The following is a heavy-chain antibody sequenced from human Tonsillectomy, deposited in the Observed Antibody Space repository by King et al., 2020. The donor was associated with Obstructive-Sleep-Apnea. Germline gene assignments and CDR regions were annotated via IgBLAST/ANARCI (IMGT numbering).Heavy chain of an antibody. V-gene: IGHV3-30*02. Sequence: VQLVESGGGVVQPGTSLRLSCAASGFTFSTYGMHWFRQAPGKGLEWGAFTRYDGNNKLYTGSVMGRFTISRDNSKHTLYLQMNSLRAEDTAVYYCAKGFNYHIDYCGQGTLVTVSS. D-gene: IGHD3-22*01. J-gene: IGHJ4*02. CDR2: TRYDGNNK. CDR3: AKGFNYHIDY. CDR1: GFTFSTYG.